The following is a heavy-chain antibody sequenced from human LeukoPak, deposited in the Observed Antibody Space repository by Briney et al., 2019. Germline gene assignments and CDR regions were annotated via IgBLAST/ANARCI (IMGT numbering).Heavy chain of an antibody. CDR3: AKDLDCSSTSCYPDY. CDR2: ISGSGGST. CDR1: GFTSTSYA. V-gene: IGHV3-23*01. Sequence: GGSLRLSCAASGFTSTSYAMSWVRQAPGKGLEWVSAISGSGGSTYYADSVKGRFTISRDNSKNTLYLQMNSLRAEDTAVYYCAKDLDCSSTSCYPDYWGQGTLVTVSS. D-gene: IGHD2-2*01. J-gene: IGHJ4*02.